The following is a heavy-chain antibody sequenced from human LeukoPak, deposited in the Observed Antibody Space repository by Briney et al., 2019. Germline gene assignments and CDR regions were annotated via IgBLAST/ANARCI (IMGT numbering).Heavy chain of an antibody. CDR3: ARSRSGYGYEHGAFEI. CDR2: IYYSGST. D-gene: IGHD5-12*01. Sequence: SETLSLTCTVSGGSISSSSYYWGWIRQPPGKGLEWIGSIYYSGSTYYNPSLKSRVTISVDTSKNQFSLKLSSVTAADTAVYYCARSRSGYGYEHGAFEIWGQGTMVTVSS. V-gene: IGHV4-39*01. J-gene: IGHJ3*02. CDR1: GGSISSSSYY.